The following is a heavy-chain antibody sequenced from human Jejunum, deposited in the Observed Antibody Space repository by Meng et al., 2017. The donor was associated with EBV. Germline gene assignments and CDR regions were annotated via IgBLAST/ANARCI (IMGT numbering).Heavy chain of an antibody. J-gene: IGHJ4*02. CDR3: AHKGSGSYPLDY. D-gene: IGHD1-26*01. Sequence: IPLKDSGPTPAKPTQTLTLTCTFSGFSLTTNGVGVGWIRQPPGKALEWLAVIYWDDSRLYSPSLNSRLTITKDTSKSQVVLTMTDMDPVDTATYYCAHKGSGSYPLDYWGQGTLVTVSS. CDR1: GFSLTTNGVG. V-gene: IGHV2-5*02. CDR2: IYWDDSR.